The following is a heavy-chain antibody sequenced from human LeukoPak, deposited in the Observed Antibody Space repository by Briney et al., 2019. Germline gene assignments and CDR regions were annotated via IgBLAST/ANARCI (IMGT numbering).Heavy chain of an antibody. CDR2: VSGSGGST. J-gene: IGHJ4*02. V-gene: IGHV3-23*01. CDR1: VYTFRSCA. CDR3: AKERRGAGEWELLYYFDY. Sequence: GVSQGLLCAVCVYTFRSCAMSGAPEARGKGREGGLAVSGSGGSTYYADSVKGRFTSSRDNSTNTLYLQMNSLRAEDTAVYYCAKERRGAGEWELLYYFDYWGQGTLVTVSS. D-gene: IGHD1-26*01.